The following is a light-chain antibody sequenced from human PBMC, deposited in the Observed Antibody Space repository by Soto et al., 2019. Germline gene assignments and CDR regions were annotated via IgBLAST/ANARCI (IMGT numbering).Light chain of an antibody. V-gene: IGKV3-11*01. CDR2: DAS. CDR3: QQRSNWPVT. Sequence: EIVLTQSPATLSLSPGERATLSCRASQSVSSYLAWYQQKPGQAPRLLIYDASSRATGIPARFSGSGSGTDFPLTLSSLEPEDFAVYYCQQRSNWPVTFGQGTKVEIK. J-gene: IGKJ1*01. CDR1: QSVSSY.